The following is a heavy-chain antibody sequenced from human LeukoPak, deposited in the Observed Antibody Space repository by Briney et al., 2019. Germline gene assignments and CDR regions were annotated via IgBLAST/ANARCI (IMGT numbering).Heavy chain of an antibody. CDR2: IYYSGST. CDR1: GGSISSYY. CDR3: AKDQRELLSHFDY. V-gene: IGHV4-59*12. J-gene: IGHJ4*02. D-gene: IGHD1-26*01. Sequence: SETLSLTCTVSGGSISSYYWSWIRQPPGKGLEWIGYIYYSGSTNYNPSLKSRVTISVDTSKNQFSLKLSSVTAADTAVYYCAKDQRELLSHFDYWGQGTLVTVSS.